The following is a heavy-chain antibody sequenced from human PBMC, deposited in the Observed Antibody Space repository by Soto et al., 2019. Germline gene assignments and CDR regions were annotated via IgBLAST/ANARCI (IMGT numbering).Heavy chain of an antibody. V-gene: IGHV3-33*01. CDR3: ARIKLVVFVFINGDPYDMDV. J-gene: IGHJ6*02. CDR1: GFTFSSYG. CDR2: IWYDGRNK. Sequence: GGSLRLSCAASGFTFSSYGMHWVRQAPGKGLEWVAVIWYDGRNKYYADSVEGRFTISRDNSKNTLSLQMNSLRAEDTAVYYCARIKLVVFVFINGDPYDMDVWGQGTPVTVSS. D-gene: IGHD2-21*01.